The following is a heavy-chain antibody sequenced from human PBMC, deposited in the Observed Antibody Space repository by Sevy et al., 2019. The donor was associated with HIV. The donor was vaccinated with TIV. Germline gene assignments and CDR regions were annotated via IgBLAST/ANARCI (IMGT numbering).Heavy chain of an antibody. D-gene: IGHD3-22*01. Sequence: GSLRLSCAASGFTFSNYGMHWVRQAPGKGLEWVAVIWNDGSNKYYADSVKGRFTISRDNSKNTLYLQMNSLGVEDTAVYFCARGGDFNDRSAKGDFDYWGQGTLVTVSS. V-gene: IGHV3-33*01. J-gene: IGHJ4*02. CDR2: IWNDGSNK. CDR3: ARGGDFNDRSAKGDFDY. CDR1: GFTFSNYG.